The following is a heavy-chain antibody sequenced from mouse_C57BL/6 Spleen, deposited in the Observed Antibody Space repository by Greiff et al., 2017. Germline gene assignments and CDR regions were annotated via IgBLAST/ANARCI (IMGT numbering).Heavy chain of an antibody. CDR2: IYPGSGNT. Sequence: QVQLQQSGAELVRPGASVKLSCKASGYTFTDYYINWVKQRPGQGLEWIARIYPGSGNTYYNEKFKGKATLTAEKSSSTAYMQLSSLTSEDSAVYFCARSPGYYYAMDYWGQGTSVTVSS. CDR3: ARSPGYYYAMDY. J-gene: IGHJ4*01. CDR1: GYTFTDYY. V-gene: IGHV1-76*01.